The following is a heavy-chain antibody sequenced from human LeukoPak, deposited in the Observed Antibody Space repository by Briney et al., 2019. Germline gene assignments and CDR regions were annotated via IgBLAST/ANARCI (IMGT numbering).Heavy chain of an antibody. D-gene: IGHD2-2*02. J-gene: IGHJ5*02. CDR3: ARLVVVVPAAIYWFDP. Sequence: SETLSLTCAVNAGSFSGHYWSWIRQSPGKGLEWIGEINDSGSTNYNPSLKSRVTISVDTSKNQFSLKLSSVTAADTAVYYCARLVVVVPAAIYWFDPWGQGTLVTVSS. V-gene: IGHV4-34*01. CDR1: AGSFSGHY. CDR2: INDSGST.